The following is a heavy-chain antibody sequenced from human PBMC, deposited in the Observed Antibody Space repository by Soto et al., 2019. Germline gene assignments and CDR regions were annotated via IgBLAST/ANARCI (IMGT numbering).Heavy chain of an antibody. CDR1: GGSFSGYY. D-gene: IGHD6-13*01. CDR3: ARGRIAARGYWFDP. V-gene: IGHV4-34*01. CDR2: INHSGST. Sequence: SETLSLTCAVYGGSFSGYYWRWIRQPPGKGLEWIGEINHSGSTNYNPSLKSRVTISVDTSKNQFSLKLSSVTAADTAVYYCARGRIAARGYWFDPWGQGTLVTVSS. J-gene: IGHJ5*02.